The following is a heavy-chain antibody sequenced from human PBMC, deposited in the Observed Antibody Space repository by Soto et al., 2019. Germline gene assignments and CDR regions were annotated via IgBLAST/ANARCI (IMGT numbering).Heavy chain of an antibody. D-gene: IGHD6-13*01. CDR1: GGSISSFY. J-gene: IGHJ4*02. CDR2: SYSGGRN. CDR3: ARGSSRWDY. V-gene: IGHV4-4*07. Sequence: SETLSLTCTVSGGSISSFYWSWIRQPAGKGLEWIGRSYSGGRNNYNPSLKSRVTMSVDTSKNQFSLRLSSVTAADTAMYYCARGSSRWDYWGQGTLVTVSS.